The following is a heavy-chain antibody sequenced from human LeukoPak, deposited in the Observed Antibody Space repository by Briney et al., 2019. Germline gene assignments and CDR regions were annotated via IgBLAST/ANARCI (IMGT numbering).Heavy chain of an antibody. V-gene: IGHV3-23*01. CDR1: GFTFSSYA. Sequence: GGSLRLSCAASGFTFSSYAMSWVRQAPGKGLEWVSAISGSGGSTYYADSVKGRFPISRDNSKNTLYLQMNSLRAEDTAVYYCAKGDGDYVYYGMDVWGQGTTVTVSS. D-gene: IGHD4-17*01. CDR2: ISGSGGST. J-gene: IGHJ6*02. CDR3: AKGDGDYVYYGMDV.